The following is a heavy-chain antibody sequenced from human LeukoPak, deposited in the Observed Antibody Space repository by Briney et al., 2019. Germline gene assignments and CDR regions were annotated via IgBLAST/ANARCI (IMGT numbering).Heavy chain of an antibody. CDR3: ARADSSGYYPLDY. J-gene: IGHJ4*02. Sequence: ASVKVSCKASGYTFTGYCMHWVRQAPGQGLEWMGWINPNSGGTNYAQKFQGRVTMTRDTSISTAYMELSRLRSDDTAVYYCARADSSGYYPLDYWGQGTPVTVSS. CDR1: GYTFTGYC. D-gene: IGHD3-22*01. CDR2: INPNSGGT. V-gene: IGHV1-2*02.